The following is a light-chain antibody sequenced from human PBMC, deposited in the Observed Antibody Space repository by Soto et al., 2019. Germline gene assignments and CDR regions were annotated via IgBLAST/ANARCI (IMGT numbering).Light chain of an antibody. J-gene: IGKJ5*01. CDR1: PSVDNY. V-gene: IGKV3-11*01. Sequence: IVLTQSPATLSLSPRERATLSCRASPSVDNYIASYQQKPGQAPRLLIYGAFNRATGIPARFSGSGSGTDFTLTINSLEPEDSAVYYCQQRHMWPITCGQGTRPEI. CDR2: GAF. CDR3: QQRHMWPIT.